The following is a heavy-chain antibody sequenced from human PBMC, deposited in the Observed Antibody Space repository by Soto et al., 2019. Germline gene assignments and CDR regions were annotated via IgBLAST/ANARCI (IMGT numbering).Heavy chain of an antibody. CDR2: ISGRDDST. Sequence: GGSLRLSCVASGFSFSNYAMSWVRQAPGKGLEWVSVISGRDDSTYYADSVKGRFTISRDNSKNTLYLQMNSLRAEDTAVYYCGRDRERDAWYEDYWGQGTLVT. V-gene: IGHV3-23*01. CDR1: GFSFSNYA. D-gene: IGHD6-13*01. J-gene: IGHJ4*02. CDR3: GRDRERDAWYEDY.